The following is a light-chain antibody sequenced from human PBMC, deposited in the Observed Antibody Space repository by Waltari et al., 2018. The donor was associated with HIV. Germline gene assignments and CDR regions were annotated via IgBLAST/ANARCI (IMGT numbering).Light chain of an antibody. V-gene: IGLV3-25*03. CDR3: QSADTRGTRV. J-gene: IGLJ1*01. CDR1: ALAKQY. Sequence: SFELTQAPSVSVSPGQTARITCSGDALAKQYSYWYQQKPGQAPVVVIYKDTERPSGIPERFLCSSSGTTVTLTIRGVQAEDEADYFCQSADTRGTRVFGPGTKVTVL. CDR2: KDT.